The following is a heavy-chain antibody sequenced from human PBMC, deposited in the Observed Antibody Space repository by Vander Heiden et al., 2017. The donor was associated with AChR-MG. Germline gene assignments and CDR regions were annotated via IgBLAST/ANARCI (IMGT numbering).Heavy chain of an antibody. CDR2: IYCSGST. CDR3: ARALGARNWFDP. Sequence: QVPLQESGPGLLKPSETLSLPCTVPGGSISSYYWSWIRQPPGKGLEWIGYIYCSGSTNYNPSLKSRVTISVDTSKNQFSLKLSSVTAADTAVYYCARALGARNWFDPWGQGTLVTVSS. J-gene: IGHJ5*02. CDR1: GGSISSYY. D-gene: IGHD6-6*01. V-gene: IGHV4-59*01.